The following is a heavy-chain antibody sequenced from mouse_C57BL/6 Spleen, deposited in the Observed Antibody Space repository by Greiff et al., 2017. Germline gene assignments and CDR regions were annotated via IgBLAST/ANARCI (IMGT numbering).Heavy chain of an antibody. CDR3: ARGSYDYYFDY. J-gene: IGHJ2*01. V-gene: IGHV1-61*01. CDR1: GYTFTSYW. CDR2: IYPSDSET. Sequence: QVQLKESGAELVRPGSSVKLSCKASGYTFTSYWMDWVKQRPGQGLEWIGNIYPSDSETHYNQKFKDKATLTVDKSSSTAYMQLSSLTSEDSAVYYCARGSYDYYFDYWGQGTTLTVSS. D-gene: IGHD1-1*02.